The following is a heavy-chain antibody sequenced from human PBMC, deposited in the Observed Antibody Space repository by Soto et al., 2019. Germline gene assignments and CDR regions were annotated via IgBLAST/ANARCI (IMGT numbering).Heavy chain of an antibody. CDR3: ARGQVAAAGTYSSWFDP. V-gene: IGHV4-34*01. J-gene: IGHJ5*02. CDR1: GGPFRGYY. Sequence: SETLSLTCAVYGGPFRGYYWSWIRHPPGKGLEGIGEINHSGSTNYNPSLKSRVPISVDTSKNQFSLKLSSVTAADTAVYYCARGQVAAAGTYSSWFDPWGQGTLVTVS. D-gene: IGHD6-13*01. CDR2: INHSGST.